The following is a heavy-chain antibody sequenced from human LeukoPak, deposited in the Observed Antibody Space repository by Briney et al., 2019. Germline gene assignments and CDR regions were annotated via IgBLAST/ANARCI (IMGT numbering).Heavy chain of an antibody. Sequence: GASVKVSCKASGYTFTGYYMHWVRQAPGQGLEWMGWTNPNSGGTNYAQKFQGRVTMTRDTSISTAYMELSRLRSDDTAVYYCARVLDPVSIAAAGTGYDYWGQGTLVTVSS. J-gene: IGHJ4*02. CDR3: ARVLDPVSIAAAGTGYDY. CDR1: GYTFTGYY. CDR2: TNPNSGGT. V-gene: IGHV1-2*02. D-gene: IGHD6-13*01.